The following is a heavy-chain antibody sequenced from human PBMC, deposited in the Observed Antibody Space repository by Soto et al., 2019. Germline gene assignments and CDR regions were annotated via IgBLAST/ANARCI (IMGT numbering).Heavy chain of an antibody. CDR3: ARMATFGSLNWFDP. D-gene: IGHD3-10*01. J-gene: IGHJ5*02. CDR2: MNPGSGDT. CDR1: GYSFTNND. Sequence: ASVKVSCKAAGYSFTNNDVSWVRQATGQGLEWMGWMNPGSGDTGYAQKFQGRVTMTRDISIATAYMELSGLRSDDTAIYYCARMATFGSLNWFDPWGQGTLVTVSS. V-gene: IGHV1-8*01.